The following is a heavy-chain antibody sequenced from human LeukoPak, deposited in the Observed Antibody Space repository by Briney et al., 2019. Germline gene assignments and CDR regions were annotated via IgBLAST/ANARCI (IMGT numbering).Heavy chain of an antibody. V-gene: IGHV3-11*04. CDR2: ISSSGSTI. J-gene: IGHJ4*02. D-gene: IGHD2-2*01. CDR1: GFTFSDYY. Sequence: KPGGSLRLSCAASGFTFSDYYMSWIRQAPGKGLEWVSYISSSGSTIYYADSVKGRFTISRDNAKNSLYLQMNSLRAEDTAVYYCARTYCSSTSCLDYWGQGTLVTVSS. CDR3: ARTYCSSTSCLDY.